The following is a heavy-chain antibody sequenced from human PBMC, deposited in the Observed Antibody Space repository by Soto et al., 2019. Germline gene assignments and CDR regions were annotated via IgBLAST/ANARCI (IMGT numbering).Heavy chain of an antibody. Sequence: PSETRSLTCTVSGGSMRSDNYFCSCIRHPPGKGLEWIGYIYYSGSTYYNPSLKSRVTISVDTSKNQFSLKLSSVTAADTAVYYCARGGMVVAADFDYWGQGTLVTVSS. D-gene: IGHD2-15*01. V-gene: IGHV4-30-4*01. CDR1: GGSMRSDNYF. CDR3: ARGGMVVAADFDY. CDR2: IYYSGST. J-gene: IGHJ4*02.